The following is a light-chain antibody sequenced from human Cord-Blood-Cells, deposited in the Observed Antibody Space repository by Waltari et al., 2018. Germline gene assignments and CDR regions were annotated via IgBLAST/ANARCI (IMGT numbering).Light chain of an antibody. Sequence: DIVMTQSPDPLAVSLGERATINCKSTQSVLHSSNNKNYLAWYQQKPGQPPKLLIYWASTRESGVPDRFSGSGSGTDFTLTISSLQAEDVAVYYCQQYYSTPFTFGPGTKVDIK. CDR1: QSVLHSSNNKNY. CDR2: WAS. CDR3: QQYYSTPFT. J-gene: IGKJ3*01. V-gene: IGKV4-1*01.